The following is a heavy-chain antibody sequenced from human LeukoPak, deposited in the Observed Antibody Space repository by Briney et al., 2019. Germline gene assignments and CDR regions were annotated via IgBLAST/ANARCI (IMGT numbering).Heavy chain of an antibody. CDR3: AKEIAAGTGVDY. J-gene: IGHJ4*02. V-gene: IGHV3-30*02. CDR1: GFTFNSYG. D-gene: IGHD6-13*01. CDR2: IRYDGSNK. Sequence: GGSLRLSCAASGFTFNSYGMHWVRQAPGKGLEWVAFIRYDGSNKYYADSVKGRFTISRDNSKNTLYLQMNSLRAEDTAVYYCAKEIAAGTGVDYWGQGTLVTVSS.